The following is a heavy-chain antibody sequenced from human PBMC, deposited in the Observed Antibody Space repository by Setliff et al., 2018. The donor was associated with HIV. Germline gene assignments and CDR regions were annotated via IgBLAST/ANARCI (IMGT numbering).Heavy chain of an antibody. D-gene: IGHD2-2*01. J-gene: IGHJ6*03. CDR1: GFTFDDYT. CDR3: AKDPCHCSSNSCPMYFYYMDV. V-gene: IGHV3-30*02. CDR2: IRYDGSDK. Sequence: QAGGSLRLSCAASGFTFDDYTMHWVRQAPGKGLEWVAFIRYDGSDKYYTDSVKGRFTISRDNSKNTVYLQMNSLRAEDTAVYYCAKDPCHCSSNSCPMYFYYMDVWGKGTTVTVSS.